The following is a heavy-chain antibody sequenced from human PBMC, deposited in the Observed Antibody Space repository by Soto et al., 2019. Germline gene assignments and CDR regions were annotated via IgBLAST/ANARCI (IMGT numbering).Heavy chain of an antibody. CDR1: GYTFTGYY. D-gene: IGHD6-19*01. J-gene: IGHJ6*02. Sequence: ASVKVSCKASGYTFTGYYMHWVRRAPGQGLEWMGWINPNSGGTNYAQKFQGWVTMTRDTSISTAYMELSRLRSDDTAVYYCARDYSSGWSDNYYGMDVWGQGTTVTVSS. CDR2: INPNSGGT. CDR3: ARDYSSGWSDNYYGMDV. V-gene: IGHV1-2*04.